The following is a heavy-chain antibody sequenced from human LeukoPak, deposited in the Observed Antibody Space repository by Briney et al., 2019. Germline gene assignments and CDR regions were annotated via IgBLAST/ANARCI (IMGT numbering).Heavy chain of an antibody. CDR1: GYSISSGYH. V-gene: IGHV4-38-2*02. CDR2: IYHSGST. Sequence: PSETLSLTCTVSGYSISSGYHWGWIRPPPGKGLEWIGSIYHSGSTYYNPSLKSRVTISVDTSMNQFSLKLRSVTAADTAVYYCARDMPSVITMINPDAFDIWGQGTMVTVSS. D-gene: IGHD3-22*01. CDR3: ARDMPSVITMINPDAFDI. J-gene: IGHJ3*02.